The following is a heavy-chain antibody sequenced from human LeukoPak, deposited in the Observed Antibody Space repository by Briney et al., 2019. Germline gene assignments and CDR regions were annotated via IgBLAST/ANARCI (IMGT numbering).Heavy chain of an antibody. CDR2: ISYDGSNK. CDR3: AKGSSLGDY. D-gene: IGHD5/OR15-5a*01. V-gene: IGHV3-30*18. CDR1: GFTFSSYG. Sequence: GRSLRLSCAASGFTFSSYGMHWVRQAPGKGLEWVAVISYDGSNKYYADSVKGRFTISRDNSKNTLYLQMNSLRAEDTAVYYCAKGSSLGDYWGQGTLVTVPS. J-gene: IGHJ4*02.